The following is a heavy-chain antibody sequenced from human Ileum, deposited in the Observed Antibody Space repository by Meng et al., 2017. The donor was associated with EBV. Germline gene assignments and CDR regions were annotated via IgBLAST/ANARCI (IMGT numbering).Heavy chain of an antibody. D-gene: IGHD3/OR15-3a*01. CDR2: INTDNGET. Sequence: QGRLVQSGAEVKKPGASVKLSCKASGYTFTRYPIHWVRQAPGQRPEWMGWINTDNGETEFSQKFQGRVTITRDTSATTAYMELISLRSEDTAVYYCASRPGFNIGPFDFWGQGTLVTVSS. V-gene: IGHV1-3*04. CDR1: GYTFTRYP. CDR3: ASRPGFNIGPFDF. J-gene: IGHJ4*01.